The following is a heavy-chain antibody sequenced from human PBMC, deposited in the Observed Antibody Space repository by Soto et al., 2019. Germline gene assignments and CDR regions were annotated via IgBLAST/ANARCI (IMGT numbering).Heavy chain of an antibody. D-gene: IGHD2-2*02. V-gene: IGHV4-4*07. CDR3: ARDHGDIVVVPAAIYYYYGMDV. J-gene: IGHJ6*02. Sequence: YYWSWIRQPAGKGLEWIGRIYTSGSTNYNPSLKSRVTMSVDTSKNQFSLKLSSVTAADTAVYYCARDHGDIVVVPAAIYYYYGMDVWGQGTTVTVSS. CDR1: YY. CDR2: IYTSGST.